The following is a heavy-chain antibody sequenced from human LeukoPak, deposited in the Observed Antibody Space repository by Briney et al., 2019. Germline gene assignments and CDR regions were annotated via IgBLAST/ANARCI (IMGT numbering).Heavy chain of an antibody. Sequence: SETLSLTCTVSGGSISTSSYYWGWIRQPPGKGLEWIGSVYYSGNTYYNPSLRSRLTISLDTSKNQFSLKLSSVTAADTAVYYCARGEGTYYDFWSGYSSVDVWGKGTTVTVSS. V-gene: IGHV4-39*07. CDR2: VYYSGNT. CDR3: ARGEGTYYDFWSGYSSVDV. J-gene: IGHJ6*04. D-gene: IGHD3-3*01. CDR1: GGSISTSSYY.